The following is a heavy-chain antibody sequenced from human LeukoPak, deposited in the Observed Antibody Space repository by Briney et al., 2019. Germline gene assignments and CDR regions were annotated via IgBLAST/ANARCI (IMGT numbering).Heavy chain of an antibody. D-gene: IGHD1-26*01. J-gene: IGHJ4*02. Sequence: GGSLRLSCAASGFTFSSYAMSWVRQAPGKGLEWVSAISGSGGSTYYADSVKGRFTISRDNSKNTLYLQMNSLRAEDTAVYCCAKGEVGANTGPFDYWGQGTLVTVSS. CDR1: GFTFSSYA. V-gene: IGHV3-23*01. CDR2: ISGSGGST. CDR3: AKGEVGANTGPFDY.